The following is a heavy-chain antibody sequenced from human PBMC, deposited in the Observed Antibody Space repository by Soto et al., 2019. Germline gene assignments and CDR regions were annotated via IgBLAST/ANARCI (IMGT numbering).Heavy chain of an antibody. Sequence: SDTLSLTCTVSGGSLSSYYWSWIRQPPGKGLEWIGYIYYSGSTNYNPSLKSRVTISVDTSKNQFSLKLSSVTAADTAVYYCAREAHYDILTGYPTTPYFDYWGQGTLVTVSS. J-gene: IGHJ4*02. D-gene: IGHD3-9*01. CDR1: GGSLSSYY. CDR2: IYYSGST. CDR3: AREAHYDILTGYPTTPYFDY. V-gene: IGHV4-59*01.